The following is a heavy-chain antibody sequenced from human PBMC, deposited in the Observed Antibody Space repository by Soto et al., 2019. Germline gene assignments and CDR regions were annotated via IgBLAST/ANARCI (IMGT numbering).Heavy chain of an antibody. J-gene: IGHJ6*02. CDR1: GYTFTSYD. CDR2: MNPNSGNT. D-gene: IGHD3-9*01. Sequence: ASVEVSCKASGYTFTSYDINWVRQATGQGLEWMGWMNPNSGNTGYAQKFQGRVTMTRNTSISTAYMELSSLRSEDTAVYYCASERGAIRYFDWLAGMDVWGQGTTVT. V-gene: IGHV1-8*01. CDR3: ASERGAIRYFDWLAGMDV.